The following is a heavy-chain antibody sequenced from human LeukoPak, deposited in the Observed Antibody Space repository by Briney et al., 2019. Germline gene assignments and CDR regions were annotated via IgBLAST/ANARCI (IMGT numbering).Heavy chain of an antibody. Sequence: GGSLRLSCSASGFTFSSYAMHWVRQAPGKGLEYVSAISSNGGSTYYADSVKGRFTISRDNSKNTLYLQMSSLRAEDTAVYYCGKDTKVGKGLATIYYFDYWGQGTLVTVSS. J-gene: IGHJ4*02. CDR1: GFTFSSYA. CDR2: ISSNGGST. CDR3: GKDTKVGKGLATIYYFDY. D-gene: IGHD5-12*01. V-gene: IGHV3-64D*09.